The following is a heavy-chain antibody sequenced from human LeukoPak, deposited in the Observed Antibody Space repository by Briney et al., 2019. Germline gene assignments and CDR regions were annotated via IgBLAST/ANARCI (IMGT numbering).Heavy chain of an antibody. Sequence: PSETLSLTCTVSGGSISSYYWSWIRQPAGKDLEWIGRIYTSGSTNYNASLKSRVSMSVDTSKNQFSLKLSPVTAADTAVFYCARENSGSYREFDYWGQGTLVTVSS. CDR1: GGSISSYY. D-gene: IGHD1-26*01. CDR2: IYTSGST. V-gene: IGHV4-4*07. CDR3: ARENSGSYREFDY. J-gene: IGHJ4*02.